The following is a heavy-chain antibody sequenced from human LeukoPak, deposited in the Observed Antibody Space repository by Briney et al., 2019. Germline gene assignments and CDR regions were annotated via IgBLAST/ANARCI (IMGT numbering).Heavy chain of an antibody. Sequence: GGSLRLSCAASGFTFSDYFMTWIRQAPGKGLEWVSYIRSSASVIYYADSVKGRFTISRDNAKNSLYLQMNSLRVEDTAVYYCARCLWFGESFGDAFDIWGQGTMVTVSS. CDR2: IRSSASVI. CDR3: ARCLWFGESFGDAFDI. CDR1: GFTFSDYF. J-gene: IGHJ3*02. D-gene: IGHD3-10*01. V-gene: IGHV3-11*01.